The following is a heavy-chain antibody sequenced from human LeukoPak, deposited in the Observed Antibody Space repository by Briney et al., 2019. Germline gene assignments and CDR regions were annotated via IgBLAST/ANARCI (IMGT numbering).Heavy chain of an antibody. J-gene: IGHJ3*02. D-gene: IGHD2-2*01. CDR3: ARGGHCSSSSCYLVAFDI. CDR2: ISSSGTTT. V-gene: IGHV3-11*04. Sequence: GGSLRLSCAASGFTFSDYFMTWIRQAPGKGLEWVSYISSSGTTTYYADSVKGRSTISRDNAKNSLYLQVNSLRAEDTAVYYCARGGHCSSSSCYLVAFDIWGQGPMVTVSS. CDR1: GFTFSDYF.